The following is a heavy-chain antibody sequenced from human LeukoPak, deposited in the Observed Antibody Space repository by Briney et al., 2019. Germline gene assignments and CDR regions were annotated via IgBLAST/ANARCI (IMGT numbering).Heavy chain of an antibody. J-gene: IGHJ4*02. D-gene: IGHD3-22*01. V-gene: IGHV3-48*03. Sequence: GGSLRLSCAASGFTFSSYEMNWVRQAPGKGLEWLSYISSSGSTIYYADSVKGRFTISRDNAKNSLYLQMNSLRAEDTAVYYCTSKTVYYDSSGYYPLKNYWGLGTLVTVSS. CDR1: GFTFSSYE. CDR3: TSKTVYYDSSGYYPLKNY. CDR2: ISSSGSTI.